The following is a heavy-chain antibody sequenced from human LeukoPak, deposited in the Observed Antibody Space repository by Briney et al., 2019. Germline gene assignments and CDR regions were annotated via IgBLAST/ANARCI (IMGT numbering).Heavy chain of an antibody. Sequence: GGSLRLSCAASGFTFSSYATSWVRQAPGKGLEWVSAISGSGGSTYYADSVKGRFTISRDNAKNSLYLQMNSLRDEDTAVYYCARYTYYDFWSGLLRDAFDIWGQGTMVTVSS. CDR1: GFTFSSYA. CDR3: ARYTYYDFWSGLLRDAFDI. V-gene: IGHV3-23*01. D-gene: IGHD3-3*01. CDR2: ISGSGGST. J-gene: IGHJ3*02.